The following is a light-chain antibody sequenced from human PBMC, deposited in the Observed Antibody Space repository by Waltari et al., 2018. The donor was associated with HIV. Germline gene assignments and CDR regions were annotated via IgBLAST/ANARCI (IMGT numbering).Light chain of an antibody. J-gene: IGLJ2*01. V-gene: IGLV2-8*01. CDR2: EVT. CDR1: RSDFWASVF. CDR3: SSYGDSLKVL. Sequence: QTALTQPPAASGSRVQSVTISCTRSRSDFWASVFVSSFHQHPHRAPKLFLYEVTTQPSTVSDRFSGSRSGNTAFLTVAGLQPDDEATYFCSSYGDSLKVLFGGGTNVTVL.